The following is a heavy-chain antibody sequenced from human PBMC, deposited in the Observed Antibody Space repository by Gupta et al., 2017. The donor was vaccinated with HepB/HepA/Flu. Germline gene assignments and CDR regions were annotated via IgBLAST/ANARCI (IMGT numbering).Heavy chain of an antibody. V-gene: IGHV3-30*03. CDR2: ISYDGSKK. CDR3: ASHRSDYKAFDY. J-gene: IGHJ4*02. D-gene: IGHD3-10*01. CDR1: EFTFSSYG. Sequence: QVQLVESGGGVVQPGRSLRLSCAASEFTFSSYGMHWVRQAPGKGLEWVALISYDGSKKFYADTVKGRFTVSRDNSKNTLYLQVNSLRVEDTAVYYCASHRSDYKAFDYWGQGTLVTVSS.